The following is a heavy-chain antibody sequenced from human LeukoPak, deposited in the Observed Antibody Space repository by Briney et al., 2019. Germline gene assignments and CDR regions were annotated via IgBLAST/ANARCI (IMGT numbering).Heavy chain of an antibody. Sequence: GGSLRLSCAASGFTFDDYAMHWVRQAPGKGLEWVSGISWNSGSIGYADSVKGRFTISRDNAKNSLYLQMNSLRAEDTAVYYCAKDIRPLIPGYFDLWGRGTLVTVSS. V-gene: IGHV3-9*01. D-gene: IGHD6-6*01. J-gene: IGHJ2*01. CDR2: ISWNSGSI. CDR3: AKDIRPLIPGYFDL. CDR1: GFTFDDYA.